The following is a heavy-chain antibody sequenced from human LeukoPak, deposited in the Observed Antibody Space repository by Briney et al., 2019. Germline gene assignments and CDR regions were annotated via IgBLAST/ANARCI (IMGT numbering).Heavy chain of an antibody. CDR2: IHTIGNT. D-gene: IGHD3-22*01. V-gene: IGHV4-61*02. Sequence: SETLSLTCTVSGDSISRGSHYWSWIRQPAGKGLEWIGRIHTIGNTNYSPSLWRRVTISVDTSKNQFSLRLHSVTAADTAVYYCARDRSYYSDTGTDYWGQGALVTVSS. CDR1: GDSISRGSHY. CDR3: ARDRSYYSDTGTDY. J-gene: IGHJ4*02.